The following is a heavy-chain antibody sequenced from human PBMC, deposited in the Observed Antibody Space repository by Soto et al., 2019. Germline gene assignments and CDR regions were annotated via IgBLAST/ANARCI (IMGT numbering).Heavy chain of an antibody. CDR1: GFTFSSYA. D-gene: IGHD5-18*01. V-gene: IGHV3-30-3*01. J-gene: IGHJ6*02. CDR2: ISYDGSNK. Sequence: PGGSLILSWAASGFTFSSYAMHWVRQAPGKGLEWVAVISYDGSNKYYADSVKGRFTISRDNSKNTLYLQMNSLRAEETAVYYCERETGDKAMVTDYPSCGMDGWCQALTVTVS. CDR3: ERETGDKAMVTDYPSCGMDG.